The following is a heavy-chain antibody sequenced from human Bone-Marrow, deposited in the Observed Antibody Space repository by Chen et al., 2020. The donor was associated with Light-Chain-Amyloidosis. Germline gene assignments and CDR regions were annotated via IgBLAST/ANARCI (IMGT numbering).Heavy chain of an antibody. J-gene: IGHJ3*01. Sequence: EVQVVESGGGLVKPGRSLRLSCTGSGFSLNDYAVSWFRQAPGKGLEWVSFIRSNYYGGTTEYAPSVKGRFTNSRDDSKSIAYLEMTSLKSEDTAVYFCAPGGPIAHGFDSWGQGTVVTVSS. D-gene: IGHD1-26*01. V-gene: IGHV3-49*05. CDR3: APGGPIAHGFDS. CDR2: IRSNYYGGTT. CDR1: GFSLNDYA.